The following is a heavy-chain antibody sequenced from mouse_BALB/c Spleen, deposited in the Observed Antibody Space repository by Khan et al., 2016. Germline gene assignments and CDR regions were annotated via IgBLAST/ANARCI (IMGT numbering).Heavy chain of an antibody. Sequence: EVELVESGGGLVKPGGSLKLSCAASGFTFSSYAMSWVRQTPEKRLEWVASISSGGNTFYPDSLKGRFTISRDNARNILYLQMSSLRSEDTAMYYCTRGVTTVVDYFDYWGQCTTLTVSS. V-gene: IGHV5-6-5*01. CDR2: ISSGGNT. CDR1: GFTFSSYA. J-gene: IGHJ2*01. CDR3: TRGVTTVVDYFDY. D-gene: IGHD1-1*01.